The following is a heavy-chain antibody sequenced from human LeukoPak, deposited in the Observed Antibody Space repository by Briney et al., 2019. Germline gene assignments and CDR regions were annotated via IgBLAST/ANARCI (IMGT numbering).Heavy chain of an antibody. Sequence: GGSLRLSCAASRFTFSSYEMNWVRQAPGKGLDWVSSISSSSSYIYYADSVKGRFTISRDNAKNSVYLQMNSLRAEDTAVYYCARWEHAGGYVYWGQGTLVTVSS. CDR1: RFTFSSYE. J-gene: IGHJ4*02. D-gene: IGHD1/OR15-1a*01. CDR2: ISSSSSYI. CDR3: ARWEHAGGYVY. V-gene: IGHV3-21*01.